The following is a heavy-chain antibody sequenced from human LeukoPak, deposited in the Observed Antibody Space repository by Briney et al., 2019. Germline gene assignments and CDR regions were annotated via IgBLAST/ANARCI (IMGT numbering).Heavy chain of an antibody. D-gene: IGHD2-15*01. CDR3: AKDTNLAVDVAATPGY. V-gene: IGHV1-2*02. CDR2: INPDSGVT. Sequence: ASVKVSCKASGYTFSDYYMNWVRQAPGQGLERMGWINPDSGVTTYAQKFQGRVTMTRDTSISTAYVELSRLTSDDTAIYYCAKDTNLAVDVAATPGYWGQGTPVIVSS. CDR1: GYTFSDYY. J-gene: IGHJ4*02.